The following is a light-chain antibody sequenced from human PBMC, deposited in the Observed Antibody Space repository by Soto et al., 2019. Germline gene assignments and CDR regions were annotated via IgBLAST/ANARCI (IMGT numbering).Light chain of an antibody. V-gene: IGKV3-15*01. CDR1: QSVSSSY. Sequence: VLTQSPGTLSLSPGERVTLSCRASQSVSSSYLAWYQQKPGQAPRLLIYGASSRATGIPVRFSGSGSGTEFTLTISSPQSEDFAVYYCQQYNNWPLTFGQGTRLEN. CDR2: GAS. CDR3: QQYNNWPLT. J-gene: IGKJ5*01.